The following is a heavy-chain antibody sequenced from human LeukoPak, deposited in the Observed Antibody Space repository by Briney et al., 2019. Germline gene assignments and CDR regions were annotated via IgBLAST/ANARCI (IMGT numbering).Heavy chain of an antibody. V-gene: IGHV4-30-2*02. Sequence: PSETLSLTCTVSGGSISSGGYYWSWIRQPPGKGLEWIWYIYHSGSTYYNPSLKSRVTISVDRPKNQFSLKLSSVTAADTAVYYCARCRHFDWLSPFDPWGQGTLVTVSS. CDR2: IYHSGST. D-gene: IGHD3-9*01. CDR3: ARCRHFDWLSPFDP. CDR1: GGSISSGGYY. J-gene: IGHJ5*02.